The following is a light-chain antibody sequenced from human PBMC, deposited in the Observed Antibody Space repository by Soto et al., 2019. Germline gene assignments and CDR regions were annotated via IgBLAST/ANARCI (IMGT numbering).Light chain of an antibody. CDR1: SSNIGGNS. Sequence: QSVMTQPPSVSAAPGQKVTISCSGSSSNIGGNSVSWYQQLPGTAPKLLIYDDNKRPSGIPDRFSGSKSGTSASLAVNGLQSEDEADYYCAAWDDSLNGPLFGGGTKLTVL. CDR3: AAWDDSLNGPL. J-gene: IGLJ3*02. V-gene: IGLV1-51*01. CDR2: DDN.